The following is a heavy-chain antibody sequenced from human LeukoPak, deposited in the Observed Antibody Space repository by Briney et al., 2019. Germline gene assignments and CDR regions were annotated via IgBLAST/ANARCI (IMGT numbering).Heavy chain of an antibody. CDR1: GFTSSKYW. J-gene: IGHJ4*02. CDR2: INTDGTVT. D-gene: IGHD6-19*01. Sequence: SGSLRLSCAASGFTSSKYWMLWVRQAPAKGLDSVSRINTDGTVTTYADSVKGRFTVSRDNADNTMFLQMNSVRDEDTAVYYCATKQWLAPPPDSWGQGTPVTVSS. CDR3: ATKQWLAPPPDS. V-gene: IGHV3-74*01.